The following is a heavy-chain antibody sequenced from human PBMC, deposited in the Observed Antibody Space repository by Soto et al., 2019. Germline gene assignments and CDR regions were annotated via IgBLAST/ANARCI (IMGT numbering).Heavy chain of an antibody. Sequence: GGSLRLSCAASGFTFSSYAMSWVRQAPGKGLEWVSAISGSGGSTYYADSVKGRFTISRDNSKNTLYLQMNSLRAEDTAVYYCAKDPPYQLNPYYYYGMDVWGQGTTVTVSS. V-gene: IGHV3-23*01. CDR1: GFTFSSYA. J-gene: IGHJ6*02. D-gene: IGHD2-2*01. CDR2: ISGSGGST. CDR3: AKDPPYQLNPYYYYGMDV.